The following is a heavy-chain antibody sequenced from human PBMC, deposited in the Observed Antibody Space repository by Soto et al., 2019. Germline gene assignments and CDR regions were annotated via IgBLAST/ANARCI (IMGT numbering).Heavy chain of an antibody. CDR2: ISDDATKK. CDR1: GFAFSSYG. D-gene: IGHD2-21*01. J-gene: IGHJ4*01. V-gene: IGHV3-30*18. CDR3: AKDLRVLTLIYSCDY. Sequence: PGGSLRLSCAASGFAFSSYGMHWVRQAPGKGLEWVAVISDDATKKDYAESVKGRFTISRDNSKNTVHLQMNSLRAEDTAVYYCAKDLRVLTLIYSCDYWGQGSLVTVSS.